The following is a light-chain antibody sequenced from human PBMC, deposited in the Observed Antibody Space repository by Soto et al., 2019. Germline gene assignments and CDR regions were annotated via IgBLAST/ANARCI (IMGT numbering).Light chain of an antibody. CDR1: SSDVGGYNY. CDR3: SSYTTSSTLV. CDR2: DVS. J-gene: IGLJ2*01. V-gene: IGLV2-14*01. Sequence: QSVLTQPAFVSGSPGQSITISCTGTSSDVGGYNYVSWHQQHPGKVPKLMIYDVSNRPSGVSNRFSGSKSGSTASLTISGLQAEDEADYYCSSYTTSSTLVFGGGTQL.